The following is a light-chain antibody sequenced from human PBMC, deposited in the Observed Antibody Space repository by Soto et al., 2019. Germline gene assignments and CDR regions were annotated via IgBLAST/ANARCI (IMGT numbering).Light chain of an antibody. CDR1: SSDVGGYKY. CDR3: SSYRSSSTLYV. Sequence: QSALTQPASVSGSPGQSITISCTGTSSDVGGYKYVSRYQQHPGKAPKLMIYDVSNRPSGVSNRFSGSKSGNTASLNISGLQAEDEADYYCSSYRSSSTLYVFGTGTKLTVL. CDR2: DVS. V-gene: IGLV2-14*01. J-gene: IGLJ1*01.